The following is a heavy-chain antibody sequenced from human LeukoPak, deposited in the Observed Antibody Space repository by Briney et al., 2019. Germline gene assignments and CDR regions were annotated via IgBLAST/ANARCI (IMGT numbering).Heavy chain of an antibody. CDR1: GGSISSYY. CDR2: IYYSGST. CDR3: ARSPYDYVWGSYRNPYYFDY. J-gene: IGHJ4*02. Sequence: SETLSLTCTVSGGSISSYYWSWIRQPPGKGLEWIGYIYYSGSTNYNPSLKSRVTISVDTSKNQFSLKLSSVTAVDTAVYYCARSPYDYVWGSYRNPYYFDYWGQGTLVTVSS. V-gene: IGHV4-59*01. D-gene: IGHD3-16*02.